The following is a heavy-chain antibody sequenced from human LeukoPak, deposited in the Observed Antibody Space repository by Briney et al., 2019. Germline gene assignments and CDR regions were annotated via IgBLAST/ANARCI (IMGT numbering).Heavy chain of an antibody. CDR2: ISYDGSNK. D-gene: IGHD3-9*01. Sequence: SLRLSCAASGFTFSSYAMHWVRQAPGKGLEWVAVISYDGSNKYYADSVKGRFTISRDNSKNTLYLQMNSLRAEDTAVYYCAKDYTYYDILTGYLFWGQGTLVTVSS. V-gene: IGHV3-30*04. CDR1: GFTFSSYA. J-gene: IGHJ4*02. CDR3: AKDYTYYDILTGYLF.